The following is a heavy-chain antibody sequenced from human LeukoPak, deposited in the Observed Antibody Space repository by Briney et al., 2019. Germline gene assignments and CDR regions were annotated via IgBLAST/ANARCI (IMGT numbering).Heavy chain of an antibody. CDR2: IYYSGST. Sequence: SETLSFTCTVSGGSISSYYWSWIRQPPGKGLEWIGYIYYSGSTNYNPSLKSRVTISVDTSKNQFSLKLSSVTAADTAVYYCARRTSYCSSTSCRRDYYYYMDVWGKGTTVTVSS. CDR3: ARRTSYCSSTSCRRDYYYYMDV. V-gene: IGHV4-59*01. CDR1: GGSISSYY. D-gene: IGHD2-2*01. J-gene: IGHJ6*03.